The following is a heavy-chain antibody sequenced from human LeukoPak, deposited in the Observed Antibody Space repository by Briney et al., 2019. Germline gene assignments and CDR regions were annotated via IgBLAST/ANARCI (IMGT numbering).Heavy chain of an antibody. CDR1: GCTFTSYG. J-gene: IGHJ4*02. V-gene: IGHV1-18*01. D-gene: IGHD5-12*01. CDR3: ARTAGAGGYDVPFDY. Sequence: ASVKVSCKASGCTFTSYGISWVRQAPGQGLEWMGWISAYNGNTNYAQKLQGRVTMTTDTSTSTAYMELRSLRSDDTAVYYCARTAGAGGYDVPFDYWGQGTLVTVSS. CDR2: ISAYNGNT.